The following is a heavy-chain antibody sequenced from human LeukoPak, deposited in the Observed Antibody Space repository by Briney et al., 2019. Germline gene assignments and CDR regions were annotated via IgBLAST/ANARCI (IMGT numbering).Heavy chain of an antibody. V-gene: IGHV1-46*01. Sequence: ASVKVSCKAFGYTFTSNYMHWVRQAPGQGPEWMGVISPSGGSTTYAQKFQGRVTLTRDMSTSTDYLELSSLRAEDTALYYCARVSDISVAAYFDYWGQGTLVTVSS. J-gene: IGHJ4*02. D-gene: IGHD6-19*01. CDR3: ARVSDISVAAYFDY. CDR2: ISPSGGST. CDR1: GYTFTSNY.